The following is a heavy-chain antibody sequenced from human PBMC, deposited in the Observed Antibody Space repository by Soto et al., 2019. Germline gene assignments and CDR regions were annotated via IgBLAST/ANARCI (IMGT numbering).Heavy chain of an antibody. CDR1: GGSFSGYY. V-gene: IGHV4-34*01. J-gene: IGHJ4*02. Sequence: SETLSLTCAVYGGSFSGYYWSWIRQPPGKGLEWIGEINHSGSTNYNPSLKSRVTISVDTSKNQFSLKLSSVTAADTAVYYCARGHPYYYGSGSRKFDSWGQGTLVTVSS. CDR2: INHSGST. D-gene: IGHD3-10*01. CDR3: ARGHPYYYGSGSRKFDS.